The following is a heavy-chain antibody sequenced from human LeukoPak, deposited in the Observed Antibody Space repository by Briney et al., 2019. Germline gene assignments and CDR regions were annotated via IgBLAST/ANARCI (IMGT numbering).Heavy chain of an antibody. J-gene: IGHJ3*02. CDR2: ISGSSSTI. Sequence: GSLRLSCAASGFTFSIYSMNWVRQAPGKGLEWLSYISGSSSTIYYADSVKGRFTISRDNAKNSLYLQINSLRDEDSAVYYCARYSQSGDAFNSWGQGTMVTVSS. V-gene: IGHV3-48*02. D-gene: IGHD2-21*01. CDR1: GFTFSIYS. CDR3: ARYSQSGDAFNS.